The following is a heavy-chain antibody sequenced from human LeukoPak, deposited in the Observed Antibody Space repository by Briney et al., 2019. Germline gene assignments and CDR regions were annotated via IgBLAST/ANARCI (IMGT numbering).Heavy chain of an antibody. CDR3: VKDRSINLPYFFDY. V-gene: IGHV3-23*01. CDR1: GFTFSSFA. J-gene: IGHJ4*02. CDR2: MSSSGTT. Sequence: GGSLRLSCAASGFTFSSFAMTWVRQAPGKGLEWVSSMSSSGTTYYADSVKGRFTISRDNSKNTLYLQMNSLRAEDTAVYYCVKDRSINLPYFFDYWGRGTLVTVSS. D-gene: IGHD6-6*01.